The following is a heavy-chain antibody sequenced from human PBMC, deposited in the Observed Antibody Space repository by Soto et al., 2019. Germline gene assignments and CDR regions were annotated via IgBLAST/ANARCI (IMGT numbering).Heavy chain of an antibody. J-gene: IGHJ5*02. CDR3: ARVFDVGQFDN. CDR2: INYRDSPI. CDR1: GFTFSSYE. V-gene: IGHV3-48*03. D-gene: IGHD3-3*01. Sequence: EVQLVESGGGLVQPGGSLRLSCAASGFTFSSYEMTWVRQAPGKGLEWVSYINYRDSPIYYADSVKGRFTISRDNVKNSLYLQMNSLRAEDTAVYYCARVFDVGQFDNWGQGTLVTVSS.